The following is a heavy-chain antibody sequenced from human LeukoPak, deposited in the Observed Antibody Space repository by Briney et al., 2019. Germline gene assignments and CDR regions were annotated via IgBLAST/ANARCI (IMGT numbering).Heavy chain of an antibody. CDR2: MNPNSGNT. Sequence: ASVKVSCKASGHTFTSYDINWVRQATGQGHDWKGWMNPNSGNTGYAQKFQGRVTMTRNASISTAYMELSSLRSEDTAVYYCARGGKCSGGSCGLDYWGQGTLVTVSS. CDR1: GHTFTSYD. J-gene: IGHJ4*02. D-gene: IGHD2-15*01. CDR3: ARGGKCSGGSCGLDY. V-gene: IGHV1-8*01.